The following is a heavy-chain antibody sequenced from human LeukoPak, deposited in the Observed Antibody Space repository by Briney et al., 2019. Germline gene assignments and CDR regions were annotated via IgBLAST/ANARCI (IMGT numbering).Heavy chain of an antibody. V-gene: IGHV3-23*01. CDR1: GFTFSSYA. Sequence: GGSLRLSCAASGFTFSSYAMSWVRQAPGKGLEWVSAISGSGGSTYYADSVKGRFTISRDDSKNTLYLQMNSLRAEDTAVYYCAKEGVAATVSDYNWFDPWGQGTLVTVSS. D-gene: IGHD2-15*01. CDR3: AKEGVAATVSDYNWFDP. J-gene: IGHJ5*02. CDR2: ISGSGGST.